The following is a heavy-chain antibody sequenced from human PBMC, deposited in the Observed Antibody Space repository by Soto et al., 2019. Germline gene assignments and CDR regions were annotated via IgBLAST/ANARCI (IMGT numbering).Heavy chain of an antibody. D-gene: IGHD5-12*01. CDR2: ISYDGSNK. V-gene: IGHV3-30-3*01. CDR1: GFTFSSYA. J-gene: IGHJ6*02. Sequence: GGSLRLSCAASGFTFSSYAMHWVRQAPGKGLEWVAVISYDGSNKYYADSVKGRFTISRDNSKNTLYLQMNSLRAEDTAVYYCARDRDGYNTKGNYYYYYGMDVWGQGTTVTVSS. CDR3: ARDRDGYNTKGNYYYYYGMDV.